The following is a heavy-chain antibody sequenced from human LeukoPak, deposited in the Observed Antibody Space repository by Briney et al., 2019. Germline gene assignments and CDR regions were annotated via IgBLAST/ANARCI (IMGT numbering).Heavy chain of an antibody. CDR3: ARSSGIAVAGTIDY. D-gene: IGHD6-19*01. Sequence: PGGSLRLSCAASGFTFSSYGMHWVRRAPGKGLEWVAVIWYDGSNKYYADSVKGRFTISRDNSKNTLYLQMNSLRAEDTAVYYCARSSGIAVAGTIDYWGQGTLVTVSS. CDR2: IWYDGSNK. J-gene: IGHJ4*02. V-gene: IGHV3-33*01. CDR1: GFTFSSYG.